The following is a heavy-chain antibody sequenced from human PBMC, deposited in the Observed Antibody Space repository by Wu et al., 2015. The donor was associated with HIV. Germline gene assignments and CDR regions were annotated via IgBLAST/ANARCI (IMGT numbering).Heavy chain of an antibody. J-gene: IGHJ4*02. V-gene: IGHV1-18*01. CDR3: AREGNSNSPRGDTYSLDY. Sequence: QVQLVQSGAEVKKPGASVKVSCKASGYTFTNYDISWVRQAPGQGLEWMGWISVQHGFTNYGQTFQGRVTMTTDTSTNTVYMELRSLKSDDTAIYYCAREGNSNSPRGDTYSLDYWGQGTLVTVSS. CDR2: ISVQHGFT. D-gene: IGHD3-10*01. CDR1: GYTFTNYD.